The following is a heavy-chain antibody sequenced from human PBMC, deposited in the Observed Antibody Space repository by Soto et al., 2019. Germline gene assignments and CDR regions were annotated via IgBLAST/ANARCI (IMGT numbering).Heavy chain of an antibody. CDR1: GFSFSDYG. D-gene: IGHD2-2*01. J-gene: IGHJ6*02. V-gene: IGHV3-30*18. CDR2: ISHDGSEK. Sequence: GGSLGVSCEAWGFSFSDYGMHWFRQGAGEGLEWVAVISHDGSEKYYADSVKGRFTISRDNSKNTVYLQMSSLRAADTAVYSCAKPGARTVVVPAAMDVWGQGTTVTVS. CDR3: AKPGARTVVVPAAMDV.